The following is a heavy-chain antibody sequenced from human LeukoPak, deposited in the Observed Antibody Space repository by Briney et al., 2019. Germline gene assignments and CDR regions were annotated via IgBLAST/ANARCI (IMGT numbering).Heavy chain of an antibody. CDR3: ARGNYDSSGYYEYFDY. Sequence: GGSLRLSCAASGFTFSSYSMNWDRQAPGKGLEWVSSISSSSSYIYYADSVEGRFTISRDNAKNSLYLQMNSLRAEDTAVYYCARGNYDSSGYYEYFDYWGQGTLVTVSS. V-gene: IGHV3-21*01. CDR1: GFTFSSYS. D-gene: IGHD3-22*01. CDR2: ISSSSSYI. J-gene: IGHJ4*02.